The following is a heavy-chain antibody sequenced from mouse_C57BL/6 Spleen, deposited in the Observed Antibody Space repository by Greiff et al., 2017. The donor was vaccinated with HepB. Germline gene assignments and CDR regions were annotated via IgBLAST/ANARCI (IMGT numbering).Heavy chain of an antibody. V-gene: IGHV1-50*01. CDR2: IDPSDSYT. CDR3: ARDYYEGDD. D-gene: IGHD1-1*01. CDR1: GYTFTSYW. Sequence: QVQLQQPGAELVKPGASVKLSCKASGYTFTSYWMQWVKQRHGQGLEWIGEIDPSDSYTNYNQKFKGKATLTVDTSSSTAYMQLSSLTSEDSAVYYCARDYYEGDDWGQGTTLTVSS. J-gene: IGHJ2*01.